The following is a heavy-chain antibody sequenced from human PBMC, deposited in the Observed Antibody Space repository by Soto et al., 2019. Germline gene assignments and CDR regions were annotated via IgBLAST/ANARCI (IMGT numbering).Heavy chain of an antibody. V-gene: IGHV3-7*01. CDR3: ARVMITFGGVIYFDY. CDR2: IKQDGSEK. Sequence: GGSLRLSCAASGFTFSSYWMSWVRQAPGKGLEWVANIKQDGSEKYYVDSVKGRFTISRDNAKNSLYLQMNSLRAEDTAVYYCARVMITFGGVIYFDYWGQGTLVTVSS. D-gene: IGHD3-16*01. J-gene: IGHJ4*02. CDR1: GFTFSSYW.